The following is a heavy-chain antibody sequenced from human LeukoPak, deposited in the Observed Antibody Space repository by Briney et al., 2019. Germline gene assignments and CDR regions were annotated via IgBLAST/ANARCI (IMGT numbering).Heavy chain of an antibody. CDR3: AELGITMIGGV. J-gene: IGHJ6*04. CDR2: ISISGGST. CDR1: GFTFSSYA. Sequence: PGGSLRLSCAASGFTFSSYAMTWVRQAPGKGLEWVSDISISGGSTYYADSVKGRLTISRDNSKNTLYLQMNSLRAEDTAVYYCAELGITMIGGVWGKGTTVTISS. V-gene: IGHV3-23*01. D-gene: IGHD3-10*02.